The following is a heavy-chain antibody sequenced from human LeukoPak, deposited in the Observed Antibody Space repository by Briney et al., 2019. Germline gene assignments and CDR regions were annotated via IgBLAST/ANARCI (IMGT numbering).Heavy chain of an antibody. CDR2: INPNSGGT. D-gene: IGHD3-10*01. CDR3: ARDGGYYGSGSYYIDY. J-gene: IGHJ4*02. CDR1: GYTFTGYY. V-gene: IGHV1-2*02. Sequence: GASVKVSCKASGYTFTGYYMHWVRQAPGQGLEWMGWINPNSGGTNYAQKFQGRVTMTRDTSISTAYMELSRLRSDDTAVYYCARDGGYYGSGSYYIDYWGQGTLVTVSS.